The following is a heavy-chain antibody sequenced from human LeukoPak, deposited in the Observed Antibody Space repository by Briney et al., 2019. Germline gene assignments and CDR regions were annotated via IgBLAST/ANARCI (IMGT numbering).Heavy chain of an antibody. V-gene: IGHV5-51*01. D-gene: IGHD4-17*01. CDR3: ARKHDYGDFYSDH. CDR1: GSIFTSYW. Sequence: RGESLQISCKGSGSIFTSYWIGWVRQLPGKGLEWMGIIYPSDSDTRYSPSFQGQVTISADQSNYTAYLQWSSLKASDTAMYYCARKHDYGDFYSDHWGQGTLVTVSS. CDR2: IYPSDSDT. J-gene: IGHJ4*02.